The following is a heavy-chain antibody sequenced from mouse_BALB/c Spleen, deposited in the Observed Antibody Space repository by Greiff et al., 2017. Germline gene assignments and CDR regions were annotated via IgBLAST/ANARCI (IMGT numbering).Heavy chain of an antibody. CDR1: GFTFNTNA. V-gene: IGHV10S3*01. CDR2: IRSKSNNYAT. Sequence: EADGGLVQPKGSLKLSCAASGFTFNTNAMNWVRQAPGKGLEWVARIRSKSNNYATYYADSVKDRFTISRDDSQSMLYLQMNNLKTEDTAMYYCVRDDGNRRYWYFDVWGAGTTVTVSS. J-gene: IGHJ1*01. CDR3: VRDDGNRRYWYFDV. D-gene: IGHD2-1*01.